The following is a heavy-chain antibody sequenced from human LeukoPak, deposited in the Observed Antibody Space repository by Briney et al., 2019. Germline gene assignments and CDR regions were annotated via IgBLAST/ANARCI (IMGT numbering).Heavy chain of an antibody. J-gene: IGHJ4*02. CDR1: GYTFIDYG. CDR2: ISVKHGNT. V-gene: IGHV1-18*01. Sequence: ASVKVSCKASGYTFIDYGITWVRQAPGQGLEWMGWISVKHGNTNYAQEIQGRVTLATDTSTTTAYMELGSLKSDDTAVYYCARGPPWGAIDYWGQGTLITVSS. CDR3: ARGPPWGAIDY. D-gene: IGHD3-16*01.